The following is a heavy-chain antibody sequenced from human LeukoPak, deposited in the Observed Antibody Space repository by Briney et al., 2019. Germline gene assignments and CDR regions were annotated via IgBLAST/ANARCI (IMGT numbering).Heavy chain of an antibody. CDR3: ARSCSGTYYYFDY. V-gene: IGHV4-61*08. J-gene: IGHJ4*02. CDR2: IYYSGST. CDR1: GGSISSGGYY. D-gene: IGHD1-26*01. Sequence: SETLSLTCTVSGGSISSGGYYWSWIRQHPGKGLEWIGYIYYSGSTNYNPSLKSRVTKSVDTSKNQFSLKLSSVTAADTAVYFCARSCSGTYYYFDYWGQGILVTVSS.